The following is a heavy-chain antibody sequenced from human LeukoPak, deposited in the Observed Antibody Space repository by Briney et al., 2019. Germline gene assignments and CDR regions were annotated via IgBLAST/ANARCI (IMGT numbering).Heavy chain of an antibody. V-gene: IGHV3-21*01. CDR1: GFTFSSYS. CDR2: ISSSSSYI. D-gene: IGHD6-6*01. CDR3: ARIYRSTSGYCFDH. Sequence: GGSLRLSCAASGFTFSSYSMNWVRQAPGKGLEWVSSISSSSSYIYYADSVKGRFTISRDNANNSLSLQMNSLRAEDTSVYYCARIYRSTSGYCFDHWGQGTLVTVSS. J-gene: IGHJ4*02.